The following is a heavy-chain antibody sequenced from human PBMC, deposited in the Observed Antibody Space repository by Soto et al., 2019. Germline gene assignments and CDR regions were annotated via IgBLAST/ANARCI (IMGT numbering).Heavy chain of an antibody. CDR1: GGSISSGGYS. Sequence: PSETLSLTCAVSGGSISSGGYSWSWIRQPPGKGLEWIGYIYHSGSTYYNPSLKGRVTISVDRSKNQFSLKLSSVTAADTAVYYCAGGPGVARNYWGQGTLVTVSS. CDR2: IYHSGST. J-gene: IGHJ4*02. D-gene: IGHD5-12*01. V-gene: IGHV4-30-2*01. CDR3: AGGPGVARNY.